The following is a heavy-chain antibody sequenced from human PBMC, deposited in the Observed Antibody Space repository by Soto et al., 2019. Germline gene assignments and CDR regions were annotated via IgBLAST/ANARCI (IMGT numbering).Heavy chain of an antibody. J-gene: IGHJ6*02. CDR3: ARGSGRGNGWGTYFYYGMDV. CDR2: IIHSGST. CDR1: GGSFSGYH. V-gene: IGHV4-34*01. D-gene: IGHD6-19*01. Sequence: QVQLQQWGAGLLKPSETLSLTCAVYGGSFSGYHWSWIRQPPGKGLEWIGEIIHSGSTSYNPSLKSRVTISVDTSKNQFSLKVTSVTAADTAAYYCARGSGRGNGWGTYFYYGMDVWGQGTTVTVSS.